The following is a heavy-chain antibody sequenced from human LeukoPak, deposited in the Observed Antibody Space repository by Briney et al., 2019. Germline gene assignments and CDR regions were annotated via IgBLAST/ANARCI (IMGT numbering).Heavy chain of an antibody. CDR2: IWYDGSNK. CDR3: ARALSYSYGSMDF. Sequence: PGGSLRLSCAASGFTFSSYGMHWVRQAPGKGLEWVAVIWYDGSNKYYADSVKGRFTISRDNAKNSLYLQMNSLRVDDTAVYYCARALSYSYGSMDFWGQGTLVIVSS. CDR1: GFTFSSYG. D-gene: IGHD5-18*01. J-gene: IGHJ4*02. V-gene: IGHV3-33*01.